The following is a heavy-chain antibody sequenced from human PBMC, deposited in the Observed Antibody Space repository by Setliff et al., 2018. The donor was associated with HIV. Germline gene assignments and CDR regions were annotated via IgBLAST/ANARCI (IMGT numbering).Heavy chain of an antibody. CDR1: GDSISGYY. CDR2: MHTSGNT. D-gene: IGHD3-22*01. J-gene: IGHJ3*02. CDR3: ARQGAGYYYDSSDYYTGNGFDM. V-gene: IGHV4-4*07. Sequence: PSETLSLTCTSSGDSISGYYWSWIRQPAGKGLEWIGRMHTSGNTNYNPSLKSRVTMSVDTSKNQFSLRLSSVTAADTAVYYCARQGAGYYYDSSDYYTGNGFDMWGQGTMVTVSS.